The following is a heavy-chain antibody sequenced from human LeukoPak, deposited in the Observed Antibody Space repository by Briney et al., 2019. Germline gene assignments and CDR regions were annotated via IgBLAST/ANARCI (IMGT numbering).Heavy chain of an antibody. CDR2: INHSGST. CDR1: GGSISSGGYS. V-gene: IGHV4-30-2*01. D-gene: IGHD1-26*01. J-gene: IGHJ4*02. Sequence: PSQTLSLTCAVSGGSISSGGYSWSWIRQPPGKGLEWIGEINHSGSTNYNPSLKSRVTISVDTSKNQFSLKLSSVTAADTAVYYCARGLFPGSYYFDYWGQGTLVTVSS. CDR3: ARGLFPGSYYFDY.